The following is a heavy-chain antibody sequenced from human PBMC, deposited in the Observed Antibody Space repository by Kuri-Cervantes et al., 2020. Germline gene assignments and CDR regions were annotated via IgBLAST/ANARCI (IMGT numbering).Heavy chain of an antibody. CDR3: AKDLDRGLLWFGELPWNWFDP. J-gene: IGHJ5*02. D-gene: IGHD3-10*01. CDR2: ISYDGSNK. CDR1: GFSFSTYG. V-gene: IGHV3-30*18. Sequence: GESLKISCAASGFSFSTYGMHWVRQAPGKGLEWVAVISYDGSNKYYADSVKGRFTISRDNSENTLYLQMNSLRAEDTAVYYCAKDLDRGLLWFGELPWNWFDPWGQGTLVTVSS.